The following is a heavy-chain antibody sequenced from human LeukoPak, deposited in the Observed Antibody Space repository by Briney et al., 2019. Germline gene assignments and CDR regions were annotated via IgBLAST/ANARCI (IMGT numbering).Heavy chain of an antibody. CDR2: IYSGGST. V-gene: IGHV3-53*04. CDR3: ARGPYYYDSSGYTASWFDP. D-gene: IGHD3-22*01. Sequence: PGGSLRLSCAASGFTVSSNYMSWVRQAPGKGLEWVSVIYSGGSTYYADSVKGRFTISRHNSKNTLYLQMNSLRAEDAAVYYCARGPYYYDSSGYTASWFDPWGQGTLVTVSS. CDR1: GFTVSSNY. J-gene: IGHJ5*02.